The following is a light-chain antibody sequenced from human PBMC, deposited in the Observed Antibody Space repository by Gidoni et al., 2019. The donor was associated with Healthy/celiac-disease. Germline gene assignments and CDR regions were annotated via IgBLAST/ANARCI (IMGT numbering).Light chain of an antibody. CDR3: QQYNSYPWT. J-gene: IGKJ1*01. CDR2: DAS. Sequence: DLQMTQSPSTLSASVGDRVTITCRASQSISSWLAWYQQKPGKAPKLLIYDASSLESGFPSRFSGSGSGTEFTLTISSLQPDDFATYYCQQYNSYPWTFGQGTKVEIK. V-gene: IGKV1-5*01. CDR1: QSISSW.